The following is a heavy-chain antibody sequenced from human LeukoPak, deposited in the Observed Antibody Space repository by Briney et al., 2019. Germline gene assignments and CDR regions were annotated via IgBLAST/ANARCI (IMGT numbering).Heavy chain of an antibody. D-gene: IGHD6-13*01. J-gene: IGHJ6*03. Sequence: GGSLRLSCAASGFTFSSYSMNWVRQAPGKGLEWVPSISSSSSYIYYADSVKGRFTISRDNAKNSLYLQMNSLRAEDTAVYYCARAFWGAAAFYYYYYYYMDVWGKGTTVTISS. CDR2: ISSSSSYI. CDR3: ARAFWGAAAFYYYYYYYMDV. CDR1: GFTFSSYS. V-gene: IGHV3-21*01.